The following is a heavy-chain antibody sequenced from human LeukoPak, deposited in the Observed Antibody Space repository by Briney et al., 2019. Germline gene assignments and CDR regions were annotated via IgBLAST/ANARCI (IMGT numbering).Heavy chain of an antibody. CDR3: AKGKGGYYGSGSYYSLIDY. Sequence: GGSLRLSCAASGFTFSSYAMSRVRQAPGKGLEWVSAISGSGGSTYYADSVKGRFTISRDNSKNTLYLQMNSLRAEDTAVYYCAKGKGGYYGSGSYYSLIDYWGQGTLVTVSS. D-gene: IGHD3-10*01. J-gene: IGHJ4*02. CDR1: GFTFSSYA. V-gene: IGHV3-23*01. CDR2: ISGSGGST.